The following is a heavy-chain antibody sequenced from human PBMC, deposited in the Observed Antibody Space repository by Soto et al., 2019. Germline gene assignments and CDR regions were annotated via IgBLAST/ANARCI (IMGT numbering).Heavy chain of an antibody. D-gene: IGHD3-3*01. V-gene: IGHV4-59*01. J-gene: IGHJ5*02. CDR3: ARGASGYYPLAWFDP. Sequence: PSETLSLTCTVSGGSISSYYWSWIRQPPGKGLEWIGYMCYSGISNYNPSLKSRVTILLDTPKNQFSLKLSSVTAADSAVYYCARGASGYYPLAWFDPWGQGTLVTVSS. CDR2: MCYSGIS. CDR1: GGSISSYY.